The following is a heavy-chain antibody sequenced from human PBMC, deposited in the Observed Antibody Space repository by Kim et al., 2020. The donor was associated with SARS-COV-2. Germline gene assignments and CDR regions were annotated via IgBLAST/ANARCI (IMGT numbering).Heavy chain of an antibody. CDR2: IWYDGSNK. D-gene: IGHD3-22*01. J-gene: IGHJ4*02. Sequence: GGSLRLSCAASGFTFSSYGMHWVRQAPGKGLEWVAVIWYDGSNKYYADSVKGRFTISRDNSKNTLYLQMNSLRAEDTAVYYCASARTYYYDSSGYYQLDYWGQGTLVTV. CDR1: GFTFSSYG. CDR3: ASARTYYYDSSGYYQLDY. V-gene: IGHV3-33*01.